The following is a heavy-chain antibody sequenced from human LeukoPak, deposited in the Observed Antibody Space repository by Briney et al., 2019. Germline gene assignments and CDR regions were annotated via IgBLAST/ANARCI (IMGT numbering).Heavy chain of an antibody. CDR2: VRGSDGYT. Sequence: QSGGSLRLSCAASRFTFSTYTMSWVRQAPGKGLEWVSAVRGSDGYTHYADSVKGRFTVSRDNSKNTLYLQMNSLRAEDTAVYHCAKEVLDYEIPYWYFDLWGLGTLVTVSS. CDR3: AKEVLDYEIPYWYFDL. J-gene: IGHJ2*01. CDR1: RFTFSTYT. D-gene: IGHD4-17*01. V-gene: IGHV3-23*01.